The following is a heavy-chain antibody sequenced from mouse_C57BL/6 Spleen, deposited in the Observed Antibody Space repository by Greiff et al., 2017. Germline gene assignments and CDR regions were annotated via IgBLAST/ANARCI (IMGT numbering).Heavy chain of an antibody. D-gene: IGHD1-1*01. J-gene: IGHJ3*01. V-gene: IGHV1-50*01. CDR3: AMPNYYGRDWCAY. Sequence: QVQLQQPGAELVKPGASVKLSCKASGYTFTSYWMQWVKQRPGQGLAWIGEINPSDSYTTYNQKFKGKATVTVDTSSSTAYMQLSSLTSEDSAVYYCAMPNYYGRDWCAYWGQGTLVTVSA. CDR1: GYTFTSYW. CDR2: INPSDSYT.